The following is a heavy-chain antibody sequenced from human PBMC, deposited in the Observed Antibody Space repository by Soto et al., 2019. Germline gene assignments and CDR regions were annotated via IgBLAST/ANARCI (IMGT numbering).Heavy chain of an antibody. CDR2: ISRSGNST. J-gene: IGHJ4*02. D-gene: IGHD3-9*01. Sequence: HPGGSLRLSCAASGFTFSSYAMSWVRQAPGKGLEWVSSISRSGNSTYSADSVRGRFTISRDNSKNTLYLQMYSLRAEDTAVYYCAKDAKILDWLPTSYYYDFWGQGALVTVSS. CDR3: AKDAKILDWLPTSYYYDF. V-gene: IGHV3-23*01. CDR1: GFTFSSYA.